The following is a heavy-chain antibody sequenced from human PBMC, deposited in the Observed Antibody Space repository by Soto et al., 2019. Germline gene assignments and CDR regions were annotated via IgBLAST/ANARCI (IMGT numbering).Heavy chain of an antibody. D-gene: IGHD2-15*01. CDR1: GFGFISYV. Sequence: VQLAESGGGVVQPGRSLRLSCVASGFGFISYVMSWVRQAPGKGLEWVAVISNDGNYRFYADSVKCRFTISRDTSNNPLNLQMNRLNLEDPDLYSCFKGRGANCRDPPCYMFDSWGQGNLVTVSS. CDR2: ISNDGNYR. J-gene: IGHJ4*02. V-gene: IGHV3-30*18. CDR3: FKGRGANCRDPPCYMFDS.